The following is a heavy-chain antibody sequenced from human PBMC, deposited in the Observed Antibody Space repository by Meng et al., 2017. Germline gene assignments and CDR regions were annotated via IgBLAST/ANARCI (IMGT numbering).Heavy chain of an antibody. V-gene: IGHV3-33*08. J-gene: IGHJ6*01. CDR2: IWYDGSNK. Sequence: GESLKISCAASGFTFSSYAMHWVRQAPGKGLEWVAVIWYDGSNKYYADSVKGRFTISRDNSKNTLYLQMNSLRAEDTAVYYCARGVRAPVDYYYYGMDVWGQGTTVTCAS. D-gene: IGHD6-6*01. CDR3: ARGVRAPVDYYYYGMDV. CDR1: GFTFSSYA.